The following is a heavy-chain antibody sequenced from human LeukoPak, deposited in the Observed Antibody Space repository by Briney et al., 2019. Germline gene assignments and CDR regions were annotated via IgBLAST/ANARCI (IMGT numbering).Heavy chain of an antibody. Sequence: SETLSLTCTVSGYSISSGYYWGWIRQPPGKGLEWVGSIYHSGSTYYNPSLKSRVTISVDTSKNQFSLKLSSVTAADTAVYYCARVDLAVYGGNPTPKRDYWGQGTLVTVSS. D-gene: IGHD4-23*01. V-gene: IGHV4-38-2*02. CDR2: IYHSGST. CDR1: GYSISSGYY. CDR3: ARVDLAVYGGNPTPKRDY. J-gene: IGHJ4*02.